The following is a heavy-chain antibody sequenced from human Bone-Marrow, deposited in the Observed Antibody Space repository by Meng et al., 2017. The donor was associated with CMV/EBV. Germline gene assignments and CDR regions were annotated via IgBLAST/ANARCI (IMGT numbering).Heavy chain of an antibody. CDR3: ARAYGPYCSSTSCHTEGWNEDYYYGMDV. V-gene: IGHV1-2*02. CDR1: GYTFTGYY. D-gene: IGHD2-2*02. Sequence: ASVKVSCKASGYTFTGYYIHWVRQAPGQGLEWMGWISPNSGGTHFAQQFQGRVTMTRDTSISTAYMELTRLRSEDTAVYYCARAYGPYCSSTSCHTEGWNEDYYYGMDVWGQGTTVTVPS. J-gene: IGHJ6*02. CDR2: ISPNSGGT.